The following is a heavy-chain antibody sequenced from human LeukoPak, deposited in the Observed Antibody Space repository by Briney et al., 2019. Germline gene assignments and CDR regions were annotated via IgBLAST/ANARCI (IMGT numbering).Heavy chain of an antibody. Sequence: PGGSLRLSCAASGFSFSDHYMSWIRQAPGKGLEWVSYISSSRSSTNYAGSVKGRFTISRDTAKNSLYLQMNSLRAEDTAVYYCARLRGYSYGLDYWGQGILVTVSS. D-gene: IGHD5-18*01. CDR2: ISSSRSST. CDR1: GFSFSDHY. CDR3: ARLRGYSYGLDY. J-gene: IGHJ4*02. V-gene: IGHV3-11*03.